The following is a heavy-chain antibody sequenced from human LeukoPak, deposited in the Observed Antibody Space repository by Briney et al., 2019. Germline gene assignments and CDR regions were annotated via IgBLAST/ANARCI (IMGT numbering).Heavy chain of an antibody. V-gene: IGHV3-21*01. D-gene: IGHD5-12*01. Sequence: GGSLRLSCAASGFTFRTYSMNWVRQAPGKGLEWVSSISSNPNYIYYAASVKGRFTISRDNTKNSLHLQMNSLRAEDTAVYYCARGVRAWLPTGAFDSWGQGTLVTVSS. J-gene: IGHJ4*02. CDR2: ISSNPNYI. CDR1: GFTFRTYS. CDR3: ARGVRAWLPTGAFDS.